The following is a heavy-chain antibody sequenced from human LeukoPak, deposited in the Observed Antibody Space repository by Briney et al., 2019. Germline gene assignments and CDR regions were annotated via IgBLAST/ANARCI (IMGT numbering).Heavy chain of an antibody. J-gene: IGHJ4*02. CDR3: ARSKGMFRIGVSY. V-gene: IGHV4-34*01. D-gene: IGHD1-26*01. CDR1: GGSFSGYY. Sequence: PSETLSLTCAVYGGSFSGYYWSWIRQPPGKGLEWIGEINHSGSTSYNPSLKSRVTISVDTSKNQFSLKLSSVTAADTAVYYCARSKGMFRIGVSYWGQGTLVTVSS. CDR2: INHSGST.